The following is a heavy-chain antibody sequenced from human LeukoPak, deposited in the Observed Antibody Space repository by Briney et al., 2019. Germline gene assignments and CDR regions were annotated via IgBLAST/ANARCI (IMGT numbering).Heavy chain of an antibody. CDR3: ARDGGCTGGSCYRRFDY. CDR2: ISSRSSYI. D-gene: IGHD2-15*01. Sequence: GGTLRLSCATSGFTFSTYSMNWVRQAPGKGLEWVSSISSRSSYIYYADSMKGRFTISRDNAKNSLYLQMNSLRAEDTAVYYCARDGGCTGGSCYRRFDYWGQGTLVTVSS. V-gene: IGHV3-21*01. J-gene: IGHJ4*02. CDR1: GFTFSTYS.